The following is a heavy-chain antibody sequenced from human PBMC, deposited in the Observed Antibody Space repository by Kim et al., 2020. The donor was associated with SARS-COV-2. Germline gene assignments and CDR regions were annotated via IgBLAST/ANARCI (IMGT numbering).Heavy chain of an antibody. D-gene: IGHD3-9*01. V-gene: IGHV3-30*01. CDR3: ARGYDILTGYFYFDY. Sequence: AAPEEGRFTHSRDNTQTTLYQQMNSLSAEDTAVYYCARGYDILTGYFYFDYWGQGTLVTVSS. J-gene: IGHJ4*02.